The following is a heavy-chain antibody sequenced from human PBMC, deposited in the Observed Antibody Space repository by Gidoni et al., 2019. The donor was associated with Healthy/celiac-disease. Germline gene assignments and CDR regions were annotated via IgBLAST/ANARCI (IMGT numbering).Heavy chain of an antibody. V-gene: IGHV3-49*03. Sequence: EVQLVESGGGLVQPGRSLRLSWTASGFTFGDYAMSWFRPAPGKGLEWVGFIRSKAYGGTTEYAAAVKGRFTISRDDSKSIADLQMNSLKAEDTAVYYCTRDRSMIVVPYGGYWGQGTLVTVSS. CDR3: TRDRSMIVVPYGGY. D-gene: IGHD3-22*01. CDR2: IRSKAYGGTT. CDR1: GFTFGDYA. J-gene: IGHJ4*02.